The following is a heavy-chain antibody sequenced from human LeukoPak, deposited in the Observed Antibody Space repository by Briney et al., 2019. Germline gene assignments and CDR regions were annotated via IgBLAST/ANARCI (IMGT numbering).Heavy chain of an antibody. V-gene: IGHV4-38-2*02. Sequence: SETLSLTCTVSGYSISSGYYWGWIRQPPGKGLEWIGSIYHSGSTYYNPSLKSRVTISVDTSKNQFSLKLSSVTAADTAVYYCARGIYWAFDIWGQGTMVTVSS. CDR2: IYHSGST. CDR3: ARGIYWAFDI. D-gene: IGHD3-10*01. CDR1: GYSISSGYY. J-gene: IGHJ3*02.